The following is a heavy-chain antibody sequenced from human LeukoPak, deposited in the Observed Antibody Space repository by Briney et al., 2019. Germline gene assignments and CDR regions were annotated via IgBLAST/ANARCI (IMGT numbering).Heavy chain of an antibody. D-gene: IGHD4/OR15-4a*01. Sequence: PSETLSLTCTVSGGSISSGGYYWSWIRQPPGKGLEWIGYIYHSGSTYYNPSLKSRVTISVDRSKNQFSLKLSSVTAADTAVYYCARELQRGANHFDYWGQGTLVTVSS. J-gene: IGHJ4*02. CDR2: IYHSGST. V-gene: IGHV4-30-2*01. CDR3: ARELQRGANHFDY. CDR1: GGSISSGGYY.